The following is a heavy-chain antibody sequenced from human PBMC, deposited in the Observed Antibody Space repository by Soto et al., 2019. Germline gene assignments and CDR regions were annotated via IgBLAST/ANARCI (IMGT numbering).Heavy chain of an antibody. CDR3: ATDDTYDIVTGYPNY. Sequence: EVQLVESGGGLVQPGRSLRLSCAASGFTFDDYAMHWVRQAPGKGLEWVSGISWNSGSIGYADSVKGRFTISRDNAKNSLYLQMNSLRAEDTALYYCATDDTYDIVTGYPNYWGQGTLVTVSS. CDR1: GFTFDDYA. D-gene: IGHD3-9*01. CDR2: ISWNSGSI. J-gene: IGHJ4*02. V-gene: IGHV3-9*01.